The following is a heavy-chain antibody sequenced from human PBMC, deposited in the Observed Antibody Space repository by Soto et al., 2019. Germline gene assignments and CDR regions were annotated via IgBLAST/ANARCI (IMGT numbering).Heavy chain of an antibody. D-gene: IGHD6-6*01. V-gene: IGHV3-23*01. CDR1: GFTFNHYG. CDR3: AKVIVLGASTIEF. J-gene: IGHJ4*02. Sequence: EQLLESGGGLVQPGGSLTLSCAASGFTFNHYGMAWVRPAPGKGLEWVSVISGSGGTTYYADSVKGRFTISRDNSKSTVYLQMNSLRVDDTALYSCAKVIVLGASTIEFWGPGTLVTVSS. CDR2: ISGSGGTT.